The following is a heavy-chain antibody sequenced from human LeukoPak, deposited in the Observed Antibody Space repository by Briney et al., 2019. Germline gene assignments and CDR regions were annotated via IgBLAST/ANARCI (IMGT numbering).Heavy chain of an antibody. J-gene: IGHJ4*02. D-gene: IGHD3-16*01. CDR1: GVSFKSFE. CDR3: ARALD. Sequence: GGSLRLSCAASGVSFKSFEMNWLRQAPGKGLEWLSYISSSGSTIYYADSVKGRFTIYRDNAKNSLYLQMNSLRAEDTAVYYCARALDWGQGTLVTVSS. CDR2: ISSSGSTI. V-gene: IGHV3-48*03.